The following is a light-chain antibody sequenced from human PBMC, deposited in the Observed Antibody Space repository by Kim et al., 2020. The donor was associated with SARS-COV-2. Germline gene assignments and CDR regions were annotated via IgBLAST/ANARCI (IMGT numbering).Light chain of an antibody. CDR2: YNN. J-gene: IGLJ3*02. V-gene: IGLV3-21*04. Sequence: PGETATITGAGDNIEAKSVQWCRQKPGQAPLMVIYYNNARPSGIPERVSGSNFGDTAALSISRVEVEDEADYYCQVWDALSDHWVFGGGTQLTVL. CDR3: QVWDALSDHWV. CDR1: NIEAKS.